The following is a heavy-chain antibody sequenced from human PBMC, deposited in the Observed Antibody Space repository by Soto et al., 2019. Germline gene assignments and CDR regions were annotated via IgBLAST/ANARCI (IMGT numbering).Heavy chain of an antibody. Sequence: PSETLSLTCTVSGGYISSYYWSWIRQPPGKGLEWIGYIYYSGSTNYNPPLKSRVTISVDTSKNQFSLKLSSVTAADTAVYYCEIHHLPHNEFDPWCQGTLVTISS. V-gene: IGHV4-59*08. CDR2: IYYSGST. J-gene: IGHJ5*02. CDR1: GGYISSYY. CDR3: EIHHLPHNEFDP.